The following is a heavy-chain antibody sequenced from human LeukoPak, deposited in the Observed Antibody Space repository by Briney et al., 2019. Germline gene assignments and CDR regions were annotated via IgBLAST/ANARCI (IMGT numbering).Heavy chain of an antibody. V-gene: IGHV3-53*01. J-gene: IGHJ4*02. CDR2: IYSGGST. CDR3: ARDRYSGYDFGY. D-gene: IGHD5-12*01. CDR1: GFTFSSYS. Sequence: PGGSLRLSCAASGFTFSSYSMSWVRQAPGKGLEWVSVIYSGGSTYYADSVKGRFTISRDNSKNTLYLQMNSLRAEDTAVYYCARDRYSGYDFGYWGQGTLVTVSS.